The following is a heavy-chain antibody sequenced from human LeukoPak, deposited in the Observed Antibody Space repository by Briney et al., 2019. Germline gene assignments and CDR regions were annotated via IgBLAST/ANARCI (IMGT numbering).Heavy chain of an antibody. D-gene: IGHD3-10*01. CDR1: GFTFSSYA. V-gene: IGHV3-23*01. Sequence: PGGSLRLSCAASGFTFSSYAMSWVRQAPGKGLEWVSAVSGSGGSTYYADSVKGRFTISRDNSKNTLYLQMNGLRAEDTAVYYCAKDGLLWFGELLQFDYWGQGTLVTVSS. J-gene: IGHJ4*02. CDR2: VSGSGGST. CDR3: AKDGLLWFGELLQFDY.